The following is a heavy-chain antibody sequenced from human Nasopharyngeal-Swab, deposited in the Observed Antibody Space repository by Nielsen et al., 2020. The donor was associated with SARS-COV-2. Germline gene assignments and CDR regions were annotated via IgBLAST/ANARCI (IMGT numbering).Heavy chain of an antibody. CDR2: IWYDGSNK. J-gene: IGHJ5*02. D-gene: IGHD2-2*01. CDR3: ARDFSTDTPALMA. Sequence: SCAASGFTFSSYGMHWVRQAPGKGLEWVAVIWYDGSNKYYADSVKGRFTISRDNSKNTLYLQMNSLRAEDTAVYYCARDFSTDTPALMAWGQGTLVTVSS. CDR1: GFTFSSYG. V-gene: IGHV3-33*01.